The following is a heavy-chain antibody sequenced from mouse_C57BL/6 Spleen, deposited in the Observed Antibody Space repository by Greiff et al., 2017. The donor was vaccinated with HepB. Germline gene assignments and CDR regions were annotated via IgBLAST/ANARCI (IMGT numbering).Heavy chain of an antibody. CDR1: GYTFTSYW. CDR2: IHPNSGST. Sequence: VQLQQSGAELVKPGASVKLSCKASGYTFTSYWMHWVKQRPGQGLEWIGMIHPNSGSTNYNEKFKSKATLTVDKSSSTAYMQLSSLTSEDSAVYYCARSFYDGYYGAMDYWGQGTSVTVSS. J-gene: IGHJ4*01. CDR3: ARSFYDGYYGAMDY. D-gene: IGHD2-3*01. V-gene: IGHV1-64*01.